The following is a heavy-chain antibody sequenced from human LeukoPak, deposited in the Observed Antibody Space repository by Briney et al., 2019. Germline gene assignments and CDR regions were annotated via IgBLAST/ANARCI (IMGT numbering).Heavy chain of an antibody. CDR1: GYIYTSYW. Sequence: GESLKISCNSSGYIYTSYWIGWVRQMPGKGLEWMGIIYPGDSDTRYSPSFQGQVTISADKSISTAYLQWSSLKASDTAMYYCARQDCTSTSCYGGCDYWGQGTLVTVSS. V-gene: IGHV5-51*01. D-gene: IGHD2-2*01. J-gene: IGHJ4*02. CDR3: ARQDCTSTSCYGGCDY. CDR2: IYPGDSDT.